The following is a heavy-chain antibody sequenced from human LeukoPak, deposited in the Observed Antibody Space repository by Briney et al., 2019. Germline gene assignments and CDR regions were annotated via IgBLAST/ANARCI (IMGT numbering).Heavy chain of an antibody. V-gene: IGHV3-43*02. J-gene: IGHJ4*02. Sequence: GGSLRLSCAASGFTFDDYAMHWVRQAPGKGLEWVSLISGDGGSTYYADSVKGRFTISRDNSKNSLYLQMNSLRTEDTALYYCAKDWCTNGVCYNRYSDYWGQGTLVTVSS. CDR3: AKDWCTNGVCYNRYSDY. CDR2: ISGDGGST. CDR1: GFTFDDYA. D-gene: IGHD2-8*01.